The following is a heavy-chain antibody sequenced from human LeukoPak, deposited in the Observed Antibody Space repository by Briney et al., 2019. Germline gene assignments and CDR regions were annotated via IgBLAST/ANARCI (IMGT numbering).Heavy chain of an antibody. J-gene: IGHJ4*02. D-gene: IGHD6-19*01. Sequence: GGSLRLSCAASGFTFSSYWMSWVRQAPGEGLEWVANIKQDGSEKYYVDSVKGRFTISRDNAKNSLYLQMNSLRAEDTAVYYCARVIRLWLVPYYFDYWGQGTLVTVSS. CDR2: IKQDGSEK. CDR1: GFTFSSYW. V-gene: IGHV3-7*01. CDR3: ARVIRLWLVPYYFDY.